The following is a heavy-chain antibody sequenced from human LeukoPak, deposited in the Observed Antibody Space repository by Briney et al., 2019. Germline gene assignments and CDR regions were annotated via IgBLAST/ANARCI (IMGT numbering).Heavy chain of an antibody. CDR1: GGTINSDT. CDR3: GRGVPPAT. J-gene: IGHJ5*02. D-gene: IGHD3-10*01. CDR2: IIPIIDIP. Sequence: SVKVSCKASGGTINSDTINWVRQAPGHGPEWLGLIIPIIDIPYYAKKFKDKVSIIADKSTDTVYMEVRSLRSEDTAVYYCGRGVPPATWGQGTLITVSS. V-gene: IGHV1-69*02.